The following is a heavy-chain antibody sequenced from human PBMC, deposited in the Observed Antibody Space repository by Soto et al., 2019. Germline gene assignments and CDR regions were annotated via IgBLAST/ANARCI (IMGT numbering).Heavy chain of an antibody. Sequence: SQTLSLTCAISGDSVSSISAAWNWNRQSLSRGLEWLGRTYYRSKWYNDYAVSVNSRITINPDTSKNQFSLQLNSVTPEDKAVYYCARDRVTYYYYGMDVWGQGTTVNV. CDR2: TYYRSKWYN. CDR3: ARDRVTYYYYGMDV. J-gene: IGHJ6*02. CDR1: GDSVSSISAA. V-gene: IGHV6-1*01. D-gene: IGHD4-4*01.